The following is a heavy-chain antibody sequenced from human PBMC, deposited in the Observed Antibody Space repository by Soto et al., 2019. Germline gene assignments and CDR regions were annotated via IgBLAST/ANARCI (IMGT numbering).Heavy chain of an antibody. CDR2: IIPMFGAT. J-gene: IGHJ6*02. D-gene: IGHD3-10*01. CDR3: ARDKVRGVINDYYGMDV. CDR1: GGTFSNYA. V-gene: IGHV1-69*18. Sequence: QVQLVQSGAEVKKPGSSVKVSCKASGGTFSNYAICWVRQAPGQGLEWMGRIIPMFGATNYAQEFQGRVTISADESTSTAYRELSSLRCEDTAVYYCARDKVRGVINDYYGMDVWGQGTTVTVSS.